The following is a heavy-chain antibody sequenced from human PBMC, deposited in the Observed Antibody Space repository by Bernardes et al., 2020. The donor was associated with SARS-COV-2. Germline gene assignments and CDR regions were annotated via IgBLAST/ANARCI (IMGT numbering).Heavy chain of an antibody. D-gene: IGHD3-22*01. CDR1: GFTVSSNY. Sequence: GGSLRLSCAASGFTVSSNYMSWVRQAPGKGLEWVSVIYSGGSTYYADSVKGRFTISRHNSKNTLYLQMNSLRAEDTAVYYCAGSSSGYYSSFFDYWGQGTLVTVSS. V-gene: IGHV3-53*04. J-gene: IGHJ4*02. CDR3: AGSSSGYYSSFFDY. CDR2: IYSGGST.